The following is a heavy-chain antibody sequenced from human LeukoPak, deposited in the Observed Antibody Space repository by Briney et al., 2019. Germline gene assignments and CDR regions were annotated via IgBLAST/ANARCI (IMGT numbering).Heavy chain of an antibody. CDR3: SSSLWFGELLKAFDL. CDR2: IRSKADSYAT. CDR1: GFTFSGSA. J-gene: IGHJ2*01. V-gene: IGHV3-73*01. D-gene: IGHD3-10*01. Sequence: PGGSLKLSCAASGFTFSGSAMHWVRQASGKGLEWVGRIRSKADSYATAYAASVKGRFTVSRDDSKNTAYLQMNSLKTEDTAVYYCSSSLWFGELLKAFDLRGRGTLVTVS.